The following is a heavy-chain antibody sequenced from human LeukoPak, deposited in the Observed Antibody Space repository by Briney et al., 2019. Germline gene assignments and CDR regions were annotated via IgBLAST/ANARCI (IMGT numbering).Heavy chain of an antibody. CDR2: ISDTGGRT. V-gene: IGHV3-23*01. D-gene: IGHD3-22*01. CDR1: GITLSNYG. J-gene: IGHJ4*02. CDR3: AKRGVVIRVILFAFHKEAYYFDS. Sequence: GGSLRLFCAVSGITLSNYGMTWVRQAPGKGLEWVAGISDTGGRTNYADSVKGRFTISRDNPKNTLYLQMNSLRAEDTAVYFCAKRGVVIRVILFAFHKEAYYFDSWGQGGLVTVSS.